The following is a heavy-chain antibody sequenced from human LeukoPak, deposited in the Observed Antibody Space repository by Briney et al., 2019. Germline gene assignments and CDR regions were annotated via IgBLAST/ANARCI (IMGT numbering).Heavy chain of an antibody. CDR3: ARQISDYYYYYMDV. CDR2: IYYTETT. CDR1: GGSISSRNYY. D-gene: IGHD6-19*01. V-gene: IGHV4-39*01. Sequence: SETLSLTCTVSGGSISSRNYYWGWVRQSPGKGLEWVGSIYYTETTYYNPSLESRVTISVDASKNQFSLKLGPVTAADTAQYYCARQISDYYYYYMDVWGTGTTVTVSS. J-gene: IGHJ6*03.